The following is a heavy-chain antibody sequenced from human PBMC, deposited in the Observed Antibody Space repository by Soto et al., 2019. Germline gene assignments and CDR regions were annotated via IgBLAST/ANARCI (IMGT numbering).Heavy chain of an antibody. J-gene: IGHJ4*02. CDR3: AKDWRDGSAYLPDY. Sequence: QVQLVESGGGVVQPGRSLRRSCAVSGFTFSYYGMHLVRQAPGKGLEWVAVMAYDGSKTFYADSVKGRFTISRDNSKNTLYLQMNSLRAEDTAVYYCAKDWRDGSAYLPDYWGQGTLVTVSS. V-gene: IGHV3-30*18. CDR1: GFTFSYYG. CDR2: MAYDGSKT. D-gene: IGHD3-22*01.